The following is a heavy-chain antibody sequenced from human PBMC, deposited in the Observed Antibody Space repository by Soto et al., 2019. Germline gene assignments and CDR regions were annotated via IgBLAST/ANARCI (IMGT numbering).Heavy chain of an antibody. Sequence: GASVKVSCKASGGTLSIYAIIWVRQATGQGLEWMGGIIPIFGTANYAQKLQGRVTMTTDTSTSTAYMELRSLRSDDTAVYYCARGGIAALSDWFDPWGQGTLVTVSS. V-gene: IGHV1-69*05. CDR2: IIPIFGTA. J-gene: IGHJ5*02. CDR1: GGTLSIYA. CDR3: ARGGIAALSDWFDP. D-gene: IGHD6-13*01.